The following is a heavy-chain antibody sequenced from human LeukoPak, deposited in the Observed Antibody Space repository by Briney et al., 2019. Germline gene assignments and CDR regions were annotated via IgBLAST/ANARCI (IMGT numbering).Heavy chain of an antibody. CDR3: ARDLPKTGYVGALDI. J-gene: IGHJ3*02. Sequence: GASVTVSCEASGYTFTDYYILWVRQAPGQGPEWMGWINPNSGGTNFAQNFKGRVTMTRDTSISTAYMELNSLTSHDTAVYYCARDLPKTGYVGALDIWGQGTMVTVSS. CDR1: GYTFTDYY. D-gene: IGHD5-12*01. CDR2: INPNSGGT. V-gene: IGHV1-2*02.